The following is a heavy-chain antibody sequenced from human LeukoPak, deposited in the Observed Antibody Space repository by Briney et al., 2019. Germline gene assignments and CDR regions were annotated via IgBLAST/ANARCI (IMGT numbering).Heavy chain of an antibody. CDR2: IKQDGSEK. D-gene: IGHD6-19*01. V-gene: IGHV3-7*03. Sequence: GGSLRLSCAASGFTFSSYWMSWVRQAPGKGREWVANIKQDGSEKYYVESVKGRFTISRDNVKNSLYLQMNSLRAEDTAVYYCAKDDMAVAAPYGMDVWGQGTTVTVSS. CDR3: AKDDMAVAAPYGMDV. CDR1: GFTFSSYW. J-gene: IGHJ6*02.